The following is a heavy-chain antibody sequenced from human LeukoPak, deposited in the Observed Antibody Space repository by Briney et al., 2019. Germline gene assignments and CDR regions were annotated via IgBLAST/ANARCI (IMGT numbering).Heavy chain of an antibody. CDR2: IYYSGST. V-gene: IGHV4-59*01. Sequence: SETLSLTCTVSGGSISSYYWSWIRQPPEKGLEWIGYIYYSGSTNYNPSLKSRVTISVDTSKNQFSLKLSSVTAADTAVYYCASTRRGAAALDYWGQGTLVTVSS. CDR3: ASTRRGAAALDY. J-gene: IGHJ4*02. D-gene: IGHD6-13*01. CDR1: GGSISSYY.